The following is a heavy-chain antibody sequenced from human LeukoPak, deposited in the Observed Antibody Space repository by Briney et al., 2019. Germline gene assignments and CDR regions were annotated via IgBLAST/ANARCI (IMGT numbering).Heavy chain of an antibody. D-gene: IGHD3-22*01. Sequence: GGSLRLSCAASGFTFSNYAMSWVRQAPGKGLEWVSAISGTGGRTYYADSVKGRFTISRDNSKNTRYLQMNSLRAEDTAVYYCAKGPYYYDSSGYSRRWFDPWGQGILVTVSS. CDR3: AKGPYYYDSSGYSRRWFDP. CDR2: ISGTGGRT. CDR1: GFTFSNYA. V-gene: IGHV3-23*01. J-gene: IGHJ5*02.